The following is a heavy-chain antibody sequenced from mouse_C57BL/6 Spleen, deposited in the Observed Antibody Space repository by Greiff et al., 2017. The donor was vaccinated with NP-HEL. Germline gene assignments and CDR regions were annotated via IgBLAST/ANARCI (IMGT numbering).Heavy chain of an antibody. CDR3: ARDYSYAMDY. CDR1: GYAFSSSW. CDR2: IYPGDGDT. Sequence: QVQLQQSGPELVKPGASVKISCKASGYAFSSSWMNWVKQRPGKGLEWIGRIYPGDGDTNYNGKFKGKATLTADKSSSTAYMQLSSLTSEDSAVYFCARDYSYAMDYWGQGTSVTVSS. V-gene: IGHV1-82*01. J-gene: IGHJ4*01. D-gene: IGHD1-1*01.